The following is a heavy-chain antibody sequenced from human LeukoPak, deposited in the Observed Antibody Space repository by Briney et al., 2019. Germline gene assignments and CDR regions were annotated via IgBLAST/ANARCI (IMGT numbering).Heavy chain of an antibody. CDR3: ARDYSSSSGKHAFDI. J-gene: IGHJ3*02. D-gene: IGHD6-13*01. CDR2: IGSSSSTI. Sequence: GGSLRLSCAASGFTFSSYSMNWVRQAPGKGLEWVSYIGSSSSTIYYADSVKGRFTISRDNANNSLYLQMNSLRAEDTAVYYCARDYSSSSGKHAFDIWGQGTMVTVSS. CDR1: GFTFSSYS. V-gene: IGHV3-48*01.